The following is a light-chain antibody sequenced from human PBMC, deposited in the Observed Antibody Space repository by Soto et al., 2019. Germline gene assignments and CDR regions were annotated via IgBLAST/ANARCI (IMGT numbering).Light chain of an antibody. J-gene: IGKJ1*01. CDR2: DAS. Sequence: DIQMPQSPSTLSASVGDRVTITCRASQSITNRLAWYQQKPGKAPKVLIYDASNLESGVPSRFSGSGSGTEFILTISSLQPDDFSTYYCQHYGGMWTFGQGTKVDIK. CDR3: QHYGGMWT. V-gene: IGKV1-5*01. CDR1: QSITNR.